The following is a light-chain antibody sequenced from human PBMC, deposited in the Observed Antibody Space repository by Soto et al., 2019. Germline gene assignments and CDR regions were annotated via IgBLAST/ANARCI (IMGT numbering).Light chain of an antibody. Sequence: ETVMTQPTRTWYMSQGXRXTLSXRASXSVSRSYLAWYQQKPGQAPRLLIYGASTRATGIPARFSGSGSGTEFTLTISSMQSEYFAVYYCQQYNNWPRIYAFGQGTKVDI. V-gene: IGKV3-15*01. J-gene: IGKJ2*01. CDR3: QQYNNWPRIYA. CDR2: GAS. CDR1: XSVSRSY.